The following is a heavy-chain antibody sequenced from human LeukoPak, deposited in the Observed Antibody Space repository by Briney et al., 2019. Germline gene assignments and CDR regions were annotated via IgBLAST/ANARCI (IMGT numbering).Heavy chain of an antibody. CDR2: IYYSGST. V-gene: IGHV4-59*12. D-gene: IGHD3-9*01. Sequence: PSETLSLTCTVSGGSISDYYWGWIRQPPGKGLEWIAYIYYSGSTYYNPSLKSRVTISVDTSKNQFSLKLSSVTAADTAVYYCARLSYDILTGYYPFDYWGQGTLVTVSS. CDR3: ARLSYDILTGYYPFDY. CDR1: GGSISDYY. J-gene: IGHJ4*02.